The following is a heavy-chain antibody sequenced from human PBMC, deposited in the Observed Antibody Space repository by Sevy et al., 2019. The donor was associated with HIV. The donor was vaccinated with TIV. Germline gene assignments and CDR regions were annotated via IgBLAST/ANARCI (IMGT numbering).Heavy chain of an antibody. V-gene: IGHV3-48*02. CDR1: GFTFSSYS. J-gene: IGHJ6*02. CDR3: ARDLTLGRYYYYGMDV. CDR2: ISSSSSTI. Sequence: GGSLRLSCAASGFTFSSYSMNWVRQAPGKGLEWVSYISSSSSTIYYADSVKGRFTISRDNAKNSLYLQMNSLRDEDTAVYYCARDLTLGRYYYYGMDVWGQGTTVTVSS.